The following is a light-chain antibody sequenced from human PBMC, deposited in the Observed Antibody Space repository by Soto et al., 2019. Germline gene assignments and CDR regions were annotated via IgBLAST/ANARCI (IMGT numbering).Light chain of an antibody. CDR3: QQYYTTPYT. V-gene: IGKV4-1*01. CDR1: QSGLYSSNNKTY. J-gene: IGKJ2*01. Sequence: DIVMTQSPDSLAVSLGERATINCKSSQSGLYSSNNKTYLAWYQQKPGQPPKLLIYLASTRESGVPDRFSGSGSGTDFTLTISSLQADDVAVDYCQQYYTTPYTFGQGTKLEI. CDR2: LAS.